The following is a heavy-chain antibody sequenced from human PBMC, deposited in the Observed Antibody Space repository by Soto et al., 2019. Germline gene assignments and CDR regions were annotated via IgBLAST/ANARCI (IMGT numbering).Heavy chain of an antibody. CDR3: ARFQDYVWGSYYYDV. CDR2: IFSNDEK. D-gene: IGHD3-16*01. Sequence: SVPTLVNPTETLTLTCTVSGFSLNDARVGVSWIRQPPGRALEWLAHIFSNDEKSYSTSLYNRLTISKDTSKSQVVLTMTNMGPGDTATYFCARFQDYVWGSYYYDVWGQGSLLTVSS. V-gene: IGHV2-26*01. J-gene: IGHJ4*02. CDR1: GFSLNDARVG.